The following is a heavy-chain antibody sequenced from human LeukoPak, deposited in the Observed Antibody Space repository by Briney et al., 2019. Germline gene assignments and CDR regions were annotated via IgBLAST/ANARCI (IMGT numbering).Heavy chain of an antibody. V-gene: IGHV3-21*01. Sequence: GGSLRLSCAASGFTFSSYSMNWVRQAPGKGLEWVSSISSSSSYIYYADSVKGRFTISRDNAKNSLYLQMNSLRAEDTAVYYCARDRGPTVPTDNDAFDIWGQGTMVTVSS. D-gene: IGHD4-17*01. J-gene: IGHJ3*02. CDR1: GFTFSSYS. CDR2: ISSSSSYI. CDR3: ARDRGPTVPTDNDAFDI.